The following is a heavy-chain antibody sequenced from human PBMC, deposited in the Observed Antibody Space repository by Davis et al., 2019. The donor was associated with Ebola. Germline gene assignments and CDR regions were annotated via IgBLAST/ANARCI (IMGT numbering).Heavy chain of an antibody. D-gene: IGHD6-19*01. CDR1: GGSISSSSYY. Sequence: GSLRLSCTVSGGSISSSSYYWGWIRQPPGKGLEWIGSIYYSGSTYYNPSLKSRVTISVDTSKNQFSLKLSSVTAADTAVYYCARGPLSGWYHYYYGMDVWGKGTTVTVSS. V-gene: IGHV4-39*01. J-gene: IGHJ6*04. CDR2: IYYSGST. CDR3: ARGPLSGWYHYYYGMDV.